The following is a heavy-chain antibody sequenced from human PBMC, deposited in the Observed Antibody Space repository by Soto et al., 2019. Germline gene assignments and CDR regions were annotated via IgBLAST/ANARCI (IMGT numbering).Heavy chain of an antibody. CDR3: ARDRRYYGSATCPDY. V-gene: IGHV3-30-3*01. J-gene: IGHJ4*02. Sequence: QVQLVESGGDVVQPGRSLRLSCTASGFTFSTYAMHWVRQAPGKGLEWVTVISYDGTNEYYADSVKDRFTVSRDNSKNALYLQMNSLRLEDTAVYYCARDRRYYGSATCPDYWGQGTLVPVSS. D-gene: IGHD3-10*01. CDR1: GFTFSTYA. CDR2: ISYDGTNE.